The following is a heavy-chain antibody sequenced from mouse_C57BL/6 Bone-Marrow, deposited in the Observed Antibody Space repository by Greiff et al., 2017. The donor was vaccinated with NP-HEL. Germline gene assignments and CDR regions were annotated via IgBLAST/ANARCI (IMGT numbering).Heavy chain of an antibody. Sequence: EVQLVESGPGLVKPSQSLSLTCSVTGYSITSGYYWNWIRRFPGNKLEWVGSISYDGSNNYSPSLQNRISITRDTSKNQFFLKLNSVTAEDTATYYCARAYGNYLDYWGQGTTLTVSS. D-gene: IGHD2-10*02. V-gene: IGHV3-6*01. CDR1: GYSITSGYY. CDR3: ARAYGNYLDY. J-gene: IGHJ2*01. CDR2: ISYDGSN.